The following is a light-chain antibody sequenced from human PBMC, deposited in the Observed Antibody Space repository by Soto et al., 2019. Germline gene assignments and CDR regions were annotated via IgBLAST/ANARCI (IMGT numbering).Light chain of an antibody. J-gene: IGKJ1*01. CDR2: AAS. Sequence: DIQMTQSPSSLSASVGDRVTITCRASQSINNCLNWFQQKPGQAPKLLIYAASSLQRGVPSRFSGSGSGTDFILTIDSLQPEDFATYFCHQTYIAPATFGQGTKVGVK. CDR3: HQTYIAPAT. V-gene: IGKV1-39*01. CDR1: QSINNC.